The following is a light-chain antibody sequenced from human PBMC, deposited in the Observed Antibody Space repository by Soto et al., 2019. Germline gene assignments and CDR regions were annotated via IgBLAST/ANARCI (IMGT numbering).Light chain of an antibody. CDR1: QNIGKW. J-gene: IGKJ1*01. CDR3: HQYDSDRT. Sequence: QLTQSPSTLSASVGDRVTITCRASQNIGKWLAWYQQKPGKAPKLVISDASRLESGVPSRFRCRGSGTNFTLAISSLQPDDFATYDCHQYDSDRTLGQGTKVDLK. CDR2: DAS. V-gene: IGKV1-5*01.